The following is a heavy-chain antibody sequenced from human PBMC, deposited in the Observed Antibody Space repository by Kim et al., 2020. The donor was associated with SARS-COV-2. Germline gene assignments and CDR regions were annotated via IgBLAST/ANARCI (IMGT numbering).Heavy chain of an antibody. J-gene: IGHJ4*02. CDR3: ARDRGPWLLPY. CDR2: INGGNENI. V-gene: IGHV1-3*01. CDR1: GYIFTNYA. Sequence: ASVKVSCKASGYIFTNYALHWVRQAPGQRLEWMGWINGGNENIKYSQNFQGRVTITKDTSATTAYMELSSLRSEDTAMYYCARDRGPWLLPYWGQGTLVTVSS. D-gene: IGHD3-22*01.